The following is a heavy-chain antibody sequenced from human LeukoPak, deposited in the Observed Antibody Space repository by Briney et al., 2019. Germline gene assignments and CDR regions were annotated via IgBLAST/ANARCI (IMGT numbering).Heavy chain of an antibody. V-gene: IGHV1-2*02. J-gene: IGHJ4*02. CDR3: TRNSGWYGVS. Sequence: ASVKVSCKASGYSFSGYYIHWVRQAPGQGLEWMGWINPSSGDTNYAQKFQGRVTKTRDTSSSTVYMELSRLRSDDTAVYYCTRNSGWYGVSWGQGTLVTVSS. D-gene: IGHD6-19*01. CDR2: INPSSGDT. CDR1: GYSFSGYY.